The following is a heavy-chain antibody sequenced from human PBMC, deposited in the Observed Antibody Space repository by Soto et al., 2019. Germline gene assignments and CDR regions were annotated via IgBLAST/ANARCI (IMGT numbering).Heavy chain of an antibody. D-gene: IGHD6-19*01. CDR1: AGSISSSSYY. CDR3: GRPDSSGWLRFHY. CDR2: IYYSGST. J-gene: IGHJ4*02. V-gene: IGHV4-39*01. Sequence: SEALSLTCTVSAGSISSSSYYWGWIRQPPGKGLEWIGSIYYSGSTYYNPSLESRVTISVDTSKNQFSLKLSSVTAADTAVYNGGRPDSSGWLRFHYWGPGTLVTVS.